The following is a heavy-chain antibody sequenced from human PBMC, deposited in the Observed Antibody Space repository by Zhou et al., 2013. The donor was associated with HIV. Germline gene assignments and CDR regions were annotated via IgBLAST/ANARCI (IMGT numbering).Heavy chain of an antibody. D-gene: IGHD3-3*01. J-gene: IGHJ6*03. CDR2: IIPIFNRT. Sequence: QVQLVQSGTEVKKPGSSVKLSCKTSGDTFNKYAFAWVRQAPGQGLEWMGGIIPIFNRTHKAQNFQDRVTITADESTTTAFMEVSSLRSEDSAVYFCAKTKTTIFRGVYYYFYMDVWGKGTTVTVSS. V-gene: IGHV1-69*12. CDR3: AKTKTTIFRGVYYYFYMDV. CDR1: GDTFNKYA.